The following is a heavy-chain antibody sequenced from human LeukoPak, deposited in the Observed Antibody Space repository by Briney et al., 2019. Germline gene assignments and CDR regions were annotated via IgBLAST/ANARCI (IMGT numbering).Heavy chain of an antibody. CDR1: GDSVTSSY. CDR3: ARLDCLVESCYNH. D-gene: IGHD2-15*01. J-gene: IGHJ4*02. Sequence: PSETLSLTCSVSGDSVTSSYWNWIRQPPGKGLEWIGYVSSGGTTNYTPSLRSRLIMSVDTAKNDISLILTSVTAADTAIYYCARLDCLVESCYNHWGRGTLVTVSS. CDR2: VSSGGTT. V-gene: IGHV4-59*08.